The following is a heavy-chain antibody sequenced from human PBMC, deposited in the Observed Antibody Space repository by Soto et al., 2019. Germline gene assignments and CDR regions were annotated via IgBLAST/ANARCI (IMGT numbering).Heavy chain of an antibody. CDR2: ISSIGVAT. CDR3: AREGRVGGIDY. D-gene: IGHD6-19*01. Sequence: GGSLRLSCAASGFTFSIHEMNWVRQAPGKGLEWVSYISSIGVATYYADSVKGRFTISRDNAKNSPYLQMNSLRAEDTAVYYCAREGRVGGIDYWGQGTPVTVSS. CDR1: GFTFSIHE. V-gene: IGHV3-48*03. J-gene: IGHJ4*02.